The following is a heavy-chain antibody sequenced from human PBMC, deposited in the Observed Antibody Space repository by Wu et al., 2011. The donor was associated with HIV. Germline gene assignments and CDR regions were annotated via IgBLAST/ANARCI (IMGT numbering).Heavy chain of an antibody. D-gene: IGHD3-22*01. Sequence: QVHLVQSGTEVKKPGSSVKVSCKTSGYTFSTYAVTWVRQAPGQGLEWMGRIMPIFGATNYAQKFQGRVTITADTSTSTAYMEMSSLTSEDTAVYYCARGSGYHFNYNYLVVWGKGTTVTVSS. V-gene: IGHV1-69*14. CDR2: IMPIFGAT. J-gene: IGHJ6*03. CDR3: ARGSGYHFNYNYLVV. CDR1: GYTFSTYA.